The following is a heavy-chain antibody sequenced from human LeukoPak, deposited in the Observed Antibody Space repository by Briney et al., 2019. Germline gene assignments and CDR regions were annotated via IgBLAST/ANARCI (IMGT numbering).Heavy chain of an antibody. CDR1: GFTFSSYW. D-gene: IGHD6-13*01. CDR3: ARDMYSSSWVWFDP. J-gene: IGHJ5*02. Sequence: PGGSLRLSCAASGFTFSSYWMSWVRQAPGKGLDWVANIKQDGSEKYYVDSVKGRFTISRDNAKNSLYLQMNSLRAEDTAVYYCARDMYSSSWVWFDPWGQGTLVTVSS. V-gene: IGHV3-7*01. CDR2: IKQDGSEK.